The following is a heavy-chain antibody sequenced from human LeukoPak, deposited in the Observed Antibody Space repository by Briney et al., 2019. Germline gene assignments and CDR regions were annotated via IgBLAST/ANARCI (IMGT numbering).Heavy chain of an antibody. CDR1: GDSFSSYY. D-gene: IGHD6-19*01. Sequence: SETLSLTCTVSGDSFSSYYWSWIRQHAGKGLEWIGRIYISGSTSYNPSLKSRVTMSVDTSKNQSSLKLSSVTAADTAVYYCARLGYSSGWYWGFDYWGQGTLVTVSS. CDR2: IYISGST. CDR3: ARLGYSSGWYWGFDY. V-gene: IGHV4-4*07. J-gene: IGHJ4*02.